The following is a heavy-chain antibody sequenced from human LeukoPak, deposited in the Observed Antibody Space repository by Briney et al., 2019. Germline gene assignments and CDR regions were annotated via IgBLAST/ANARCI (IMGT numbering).Heavy chain of an antibody. V-gene: IGHV3-23*01. Sequence: PGGSLRLSCAASGFTFSSYAMSWVRQAPGKGLEWISAISGSGSGGSTYYADSVKGRFTISRDNSKNTLYLQMNSLRAEDMAVFYCAKSRGHSGYEASDYWGQGTLVTVSS. CDR3: AKSRGHSGYEASDY. J-gene: IGHJ4*02. D-gene: IGHD5-12*01. CDR1: GFTFSSYA. CDR2: ISGSGSGGST.